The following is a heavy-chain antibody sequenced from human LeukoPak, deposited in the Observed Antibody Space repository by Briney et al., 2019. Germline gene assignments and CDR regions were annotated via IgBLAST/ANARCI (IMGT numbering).Heavy chain of an antibody. CDR3: ARGVGVTDTTMAPDPGMDV. CDR1: GGSFSGYY. V-gene: IGHV4-34*01. D-gene: IGHD5-18*01. CDR2: INHGGGT. J-gene: IGHJ6*02. Sequence: PSETLSLTCAVYGGSFSGYYWSWLRQPPGKGLEWLGEINHGGGTNYNPSLKSRVTISVDTSKNQFSLKLSSVTAADTAVYYCARGVGVTDTTMAPDPGMDVWGQGTTVTVSS.